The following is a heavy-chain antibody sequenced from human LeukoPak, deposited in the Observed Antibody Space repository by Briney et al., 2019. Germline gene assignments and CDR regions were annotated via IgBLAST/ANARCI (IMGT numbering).Heavy chain of an antibody. CDR3: ARASSMVVIGY. V-gene: IGHV1-8*01. J-gene: IGHJ4*02. CDR1: GYTFTSYG. Sequence: SVKVSCKASGYTFTSYGINWVRQATGQGLEWMGWTNPNSGNTGYAQKFQGRVTMTRNTSISTAYMELSSLRSEDTAVYYCARASSMVVIGYWGQGTLVTVSS. D-gene: IGHD4-23*01. CDR2: TNPNSGNT.